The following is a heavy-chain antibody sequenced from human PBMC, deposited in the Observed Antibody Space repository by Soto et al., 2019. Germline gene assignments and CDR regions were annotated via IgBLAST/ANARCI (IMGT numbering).Heavy chain of an antibody. CDR3: ERDRQNYYDSSGYYYVSDY. CDR2: IIPILGVT. J-gene: IGHJ4*02. CDR1: GGTFSSYT. Sequence: QVQLVQSGAEVRKPGSSVKVSCKTSGGTFSSYTISWVRQAPGQGLEWVGRIIPILGVTNYAQRFQGRVTITADKSTSTAYMELSSLRSEDTAVYYCERDRQNYYDSSGYYYVSDYWGQGSLVTVSS. D-gene: IGHD3-22*01. V-gene: IGHV1-69*08.